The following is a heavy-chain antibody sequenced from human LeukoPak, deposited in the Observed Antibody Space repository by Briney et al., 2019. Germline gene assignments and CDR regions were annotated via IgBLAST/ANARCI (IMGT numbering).Heavy chain of an antibody. J-gene: IGHJ6*03. CDR1: GYSFTDFH. D-gene: IGHD4-11*01. V-gene: IGHV1-46*01. CDR2: INPTSGAT. CDR3: AREVSWTTVTTRHYFYYYMDV. Sequence: ASVTVSCKASGYSFTDFHVHWVRQAPGQGLEWVGIINPTSGATTYAQKFQGRVTMTGDISTSTVYMELSGLGSEDTAVYYCAREVSWTTVTTRHYFYYYMDVWGKGTTVTVSS.